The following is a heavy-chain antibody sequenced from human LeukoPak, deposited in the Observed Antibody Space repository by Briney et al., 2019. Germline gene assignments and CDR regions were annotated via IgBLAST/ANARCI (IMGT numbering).Heavy chain of an antibody. CDR1: GYTFTSYG. J-gene: IGHJ4*02. Sequence: GASVKVSFTASGYTFTSYGISWVRQAPGQGLEWMGWISAYNGNTNYAQKLQGRVTMTTDTSTSTAYMELRSLGSEDTAVYYCARDRIAAAAGTTIDYWGQGTLVTVSS. V-gene: IGHV1-18*01. D-gene: IGHD6-13*01. CDR3: ARDRIAAAAGTTIDY. CDR2: ISAYNGNT.